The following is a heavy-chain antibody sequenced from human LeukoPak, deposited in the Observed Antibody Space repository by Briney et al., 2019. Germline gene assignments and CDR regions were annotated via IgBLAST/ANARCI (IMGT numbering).Heavy chain of an antibody. J-gene: IGHJ6*03. D-gene: IGHD2-2*01. Sequence: GASVKVSCKASGYTFTSHGISWVRQAPGQGLEWMGWISAYNGNTNYAQKLQGRVTMTTDTSTSTAYMELRSLRSDDTAVYYCARAPYCSSTSCPMYYYYYYMDVWGKGTTVTVSS. CDR3: ARAPYCSSTSCPMYYYYYYMDV. CDR2: ISAYNGNT. V-gene: IGHV1-18*01. CDR1: GYTFTSHG.